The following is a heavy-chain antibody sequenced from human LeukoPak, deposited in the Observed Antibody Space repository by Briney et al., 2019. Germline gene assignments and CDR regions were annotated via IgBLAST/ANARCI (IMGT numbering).Heavy chain of an antibody. CDR3: AGVPGGCFSTGCPGNPFDP. V-gene: IGHV4-31*03. Sequence: SQTLSLTCSVSRGSISSSGYWSWIRQHPGKGLEWIGYIYYTGTTYYNPSLKSRVTITIDTSKNQFSLSLSSVTAADTAVYFWAGVPGGCFSTGCPGNPFDPWGQETLVTVSS. CDR1: RGSISSSGY. CDR2: IYYTGTT. J-gene: IGHJ5*02. D-gene: IGHD2-2*01.